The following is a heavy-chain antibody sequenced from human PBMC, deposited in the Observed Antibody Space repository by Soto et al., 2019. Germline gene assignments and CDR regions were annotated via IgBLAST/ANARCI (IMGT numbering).Heavy chain of an antibody. V-gene: IGHV1-69*02. Sequence: QVQLVQSGAEVKKPGSSVKVSCKASGGTFSSYTITWVRQAPGQGLEWLGRIIPVFGVTNYAQKVKGRVTITADRSTTTAYMELSRLRSEDTAVYYCVRACESKTQTWGFGDSWGQGTLVTVSS. D-gene: IGHD3-10*01. CDR3: VRACESKTQTWGFGDS. CDR2: IIPVFGVT. J-gene: IGHJ4*02. CDR1: GGTFSSYT.